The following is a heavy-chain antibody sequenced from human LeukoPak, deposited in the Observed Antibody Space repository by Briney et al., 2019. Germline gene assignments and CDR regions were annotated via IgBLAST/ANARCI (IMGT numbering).Heavy chain of an antibody. J-gene: IGHJ5*02. D-gene: IGHD2-2*02. V-gene: IGHV3-21*01. CDR1: RFTSTSYA. CDR2: IRSSSSYI. CDR3: ASLGPAAIVRSP. Sequence: GRSLRLSRGASRFTSTSYAMNWVRQAPGTGLKWVSSIRSSSSYIFYTDSVKGRFTISRDNAKNSLYLQMNRLRVDDTAVYYCASLGPAAIVRSPCGQGTLVTVSS.